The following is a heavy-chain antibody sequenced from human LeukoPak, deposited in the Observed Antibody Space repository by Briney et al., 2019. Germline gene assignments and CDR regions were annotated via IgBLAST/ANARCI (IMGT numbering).Heavy chain of an antibody. J-gene: IGHJ6*03. D-gene: IGHD1-7*01. V-gene: IGHV3-9*01. Sequence: GRSLRLSCVASGFTFDDYGINWVRQVPGKDLEWVSGIRWKSGIIAYADSVKGRFTISRDNAKNSVNLQMDSLRAEDTAVYYCATGSKLELRSYYYYMDVWGKGTTVTVSS. CDR2: IRWKSGII. CDR3: ATGSKLELRSYYYYMDV. CDR1: GFTFDDYG.